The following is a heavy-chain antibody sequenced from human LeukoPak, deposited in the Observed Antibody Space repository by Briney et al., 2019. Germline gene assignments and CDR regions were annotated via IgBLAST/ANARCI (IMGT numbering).Heavy chain of an antibody. CDR2: ISYDGSNK. Sequence: GGSLRLSCAASGFTFSSYAMHWVRQAPGKGLEWVAVISYDGSNKYYADSVKGRFTISRDNSENTLYLQMNSLRAEDTAVYYCARESEASMDIWGQGTMVTVSS. CDR1: GFTFSSYA. J-gene: IGHJ3*02. CDR3: ARESEASMDI. V-gene: IGHV3-30-3*01.